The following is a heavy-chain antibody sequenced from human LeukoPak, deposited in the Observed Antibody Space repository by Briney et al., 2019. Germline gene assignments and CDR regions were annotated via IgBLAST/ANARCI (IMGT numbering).Heavy chain of an antibody. D-gene: IGHD3-16*02. J-gene: IGHJ5*02. V-gene: IGHV4-39*01. CDR3: ARQGFIFSHWFDP. Sequence: PSETLSLTCTVSGGSISSSSYYWGWIRQPPGKELEWIGSIYYSGSTYYNPSLKSRVTISVDTSKNQFSLKLSSVTAADTAVYYCARQGFIFSHWFDPWGQGTLVTVSS. CDR1: GGSISSSSYY. CDR2: IYYSGST.